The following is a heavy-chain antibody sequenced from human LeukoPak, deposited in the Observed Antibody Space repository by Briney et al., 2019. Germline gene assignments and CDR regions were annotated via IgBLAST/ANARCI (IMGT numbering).Heavy chain of an antibody. Sequence: GGSLRLSCAASGFTFSRYWITWVRQAPGKGLEWVANIKQDESEKYYVDSVKGRFTISRDNAKNSLYLQMNSLRAEDTAVYYCARGLAVAARGSFDIWGQGTMVTVSS. V-gene: IGHV3-7*03. CDR2: IKQDESEK. D-gene: IGHD6-19*01. CDR3: ARGLAVAARGSFDI. J-gene: IGHJ3*02. CDR1: GFTFSRYW.